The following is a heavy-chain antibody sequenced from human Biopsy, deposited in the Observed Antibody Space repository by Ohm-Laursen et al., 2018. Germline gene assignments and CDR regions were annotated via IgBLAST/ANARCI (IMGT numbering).Heavy chain of an antibody. V-gene: IGHV4-39*01. CDR1: GDSISTSAPYY. CDR3: ARHPTGFWFDP. J-gene: IGHJ5*02. Sequence: SDTLSLTCTVSGDSISTSAPYYWAWLRQPPGKGLEWIGSIYNSETTFYNPSLKSRVAISVDTSTNQFSLKVSSVTAADTALYYCARHPTGFWFDPWGRGTLVTVSS. CDR2: IYNSETT.